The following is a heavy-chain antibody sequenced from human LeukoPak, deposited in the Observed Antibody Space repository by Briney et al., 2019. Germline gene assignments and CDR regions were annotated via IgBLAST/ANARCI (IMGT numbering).Heavy chain of an antibody. CDR1: GGPISSYY. CDR2: IFASGST. CDR3: ARQSAMDV. J-gene: IGHJ6*04. Sequence: SETLSLTCTVSGGPISSYYWSWIRQPAGKGLEWIGRIFASGSTNSNPSLRSRVTMSVDTSKNQFSLNLSSVTAADTAVYYCARQSAMDVWGKGTTVTVSS. V-gene: IGHV4-4*07.